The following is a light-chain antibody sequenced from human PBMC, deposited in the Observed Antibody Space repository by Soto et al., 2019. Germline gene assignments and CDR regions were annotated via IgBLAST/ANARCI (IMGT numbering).Light chain of an antibody. CDR1: SGSIASNY. Sequence: NFMLTQPHSESESPGKTVTISCTRSSGSIASNYVQWYHQRPGSAPTIVMYEDNQRPSGVPDRFSGSIDRSSNSASLTISGLKTEDEGDFYCQSYDSSNWVFGGGIKLTVL. V-gene: IGLV6-57*04. J-gene: IGLJ3*02. CDR3: QSYDSSNWV. CDR2: EDN.